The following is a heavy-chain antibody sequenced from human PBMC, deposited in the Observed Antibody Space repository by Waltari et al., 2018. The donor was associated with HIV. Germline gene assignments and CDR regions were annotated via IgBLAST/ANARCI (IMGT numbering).Heavy chain of an antibody. CDR3: ARGEDVSLTHLPPGFRLEF. J-gene: IGHJ4*02. CDR2: TNPGTGDT. Sequence: QTLLVQSESEVRAPGASVVLSCKASGDRFSNYFLYWLRQAPGQGLEWMARTNPGTGDTTYSRACRTRVTMTRDTSAASTYMEMTRLRAADTATYFCARGEDVSLTHLPPGFRLEFWGKGSLVSVS. CDR1: GDRFSNYF. V-gene: IGHV1-2*06. D-gene: IGHD3-16*01.